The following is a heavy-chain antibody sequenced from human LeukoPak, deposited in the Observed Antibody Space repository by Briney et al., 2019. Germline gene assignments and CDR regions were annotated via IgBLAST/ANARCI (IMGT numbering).Heavy chain of an antibody. Sequence: ASVKVSCKASGYTFTSYGISWVRQAPGQGLEWMGWISAYNGNTNYAQKLQGRVTMTTDTSTSTAYMELRSLRSDDTAVYYCARAIVVVIARPQAFDIWGQGTMVTVSS. CDR3: ARAIVVVIARPQAFDI. CDR2: ISAYNGNT. J-gene: IGHJ3*02. CDR1: GYTFTSYG. D-gene: IGHD2-21*01. V-gene: IGHV1-18*01.